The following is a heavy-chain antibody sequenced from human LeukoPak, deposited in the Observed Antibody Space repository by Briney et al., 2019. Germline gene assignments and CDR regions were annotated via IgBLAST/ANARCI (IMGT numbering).Heavy chain of an antibody. CDR2: IIPIFGTA. J-gene: IGHJ4*02. V-gene: IGHV1-69*01. CDR3: ARAISSGWSGDLRY. Sequence: GSSVKVSCKTSGGTLSSYAISWVRQAPGQGLEWMGGIIPIFGTANYAQKFQGRVTITADESTSTAYMELSSLRSEDTAVYYCARAISSGWSGDLRYWGQGTLVTVSS. CDR1: GGTLSSYA. D-gene: IGHD6-19*01.